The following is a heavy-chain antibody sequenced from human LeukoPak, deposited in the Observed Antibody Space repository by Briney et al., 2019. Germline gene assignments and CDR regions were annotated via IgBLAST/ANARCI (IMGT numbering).Heavy chain of an antibody. J-gene: IGHJ3*01. CDR1: GGSISGHY. Sequence: KPSETLSLTCAVSGGSISGHYWSWIRQAPRKGLEWIGFIYYTGRTRYKPSLQSRVTFSVDTSTNHFSVTLTSVTAADTAAYYCARLLDNDGSGDPDTFDVWGQGKMVIVSS. D-gene: IGHD3-22*01. CDR2: IYYTGRT. V-gene: IGHV4-59*08. CDR3: ARLLDNDGSGDPDTFDV.